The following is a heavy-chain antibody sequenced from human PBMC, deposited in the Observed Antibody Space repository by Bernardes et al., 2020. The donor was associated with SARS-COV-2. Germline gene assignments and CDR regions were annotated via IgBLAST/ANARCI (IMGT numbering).Heavy chain of an antibody. CDR3: TTAGVR. Sequence: GGSLRLSCVASGLTFNNVCMSWVRQAPGKGLEWVGRIKSKSDGGTTDYAAPVKGRFIISRDDSKNTLYLQMHSLKIEDTAIYYCTTAGVRWGQGTLVTVSS. V-gene: IGHV3-15*01. D-gene: IGHD2-21*01. J-gene: IGHJ4*02. CDR1: GLTFNNVC. CDR2: IKSKSDGGTT.